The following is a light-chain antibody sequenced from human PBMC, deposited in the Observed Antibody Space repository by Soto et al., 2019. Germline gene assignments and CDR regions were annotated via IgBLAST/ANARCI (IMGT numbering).Light chain of an antibody. CDR1: QGISNY. Sequence: DIQMTQSPSSLSASVGDRVTITCRASQGISNYLAWYQQIPGKVPKLLISAASTLQSGVPSRFSGSGSGTDFTLTISSLQHEYVATYSCQRDTNVPSFGGGTKVEIK. CDR2: AAS. J-gene: IGKJ4*01. V-gene: IGKV1-27*01. CDR3: QRDTNVPS.